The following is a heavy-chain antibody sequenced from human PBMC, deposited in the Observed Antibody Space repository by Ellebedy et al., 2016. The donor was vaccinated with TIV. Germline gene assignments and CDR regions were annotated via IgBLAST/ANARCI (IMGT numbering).Heavy chain of an antibody. V-gene: IGHV1-46*01. J-gene: IGHJ6*02. D-gene: IGHD3-10*01. CDR2: TNPSDGST. CDR1: GYTFTRYS. CDR3: ARDRLSGLGGGGVDV. Sequence: AASVKVSCKASGYTFTRYSMHWVRQAPGQGLEWMGLTNPSDGSTSYAQKVQGRVTLTRDTSTNTVSMELSSLRSDDTAVYYCARDRLSGLGGGGVDVWGQGTTVTVSS.